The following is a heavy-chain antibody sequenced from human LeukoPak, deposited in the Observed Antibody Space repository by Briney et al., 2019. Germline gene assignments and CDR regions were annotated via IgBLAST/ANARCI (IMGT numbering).Heavy chain of an antibody. V-gene: IGHV4-30-4*01. J-gene: IGHJ4*02. Sequence: SSETLSLTCTVSGGSISSGDYYWSWIRQPPGKGLEWIGYIYYSGSTYYNPSLKSRVTISVDTSKNQFSLKLSSVTAADTAVYYCARWDSSGYYLFDYWGQGTLVTVSS. CDR2: IYYSGST. CDR1: GGSISSGDYY. D-gene: IGHD3-22*01. CDR3: ARWDSSGYYLFDY.